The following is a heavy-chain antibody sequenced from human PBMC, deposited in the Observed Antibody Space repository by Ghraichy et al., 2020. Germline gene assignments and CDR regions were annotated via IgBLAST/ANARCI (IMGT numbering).Heavy chain of an antibody. D-gene: IGHD2-2*01. CDR2: IYSGGST. V-gene: IGHV3-66*01. Sequence: GESLNISCAASGFTVSSNYMSWVRQAPGKGLEWVSVIYSGGSTYYADSVKGRFTISRDNSKNTLYLQMNSLRAEDTAVYYCARGGDWIPSRLFDYWGQGTLVTVSS. CDR3: ARGGDWIPSRLFDY. CDR1: GFTVSSNY. J-gene: IGHJ4*02.